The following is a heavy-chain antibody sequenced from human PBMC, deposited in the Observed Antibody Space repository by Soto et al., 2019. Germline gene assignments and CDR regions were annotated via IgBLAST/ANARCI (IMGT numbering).Heavy chain of an antibody. CDR3: ARTTFQIDGDEGFDY. V-gene: IGHV2-70*11. Sequence: SGPTLVNPRQTLTLTCTFSGFSLTTSGVCVSWIRQPPGKALEWLARIGWNDDKYYATSLKTRVSISKDTSKNQVVLTMTNVDPMDTGTYYCARTTFQIDGDEGFDYWGQGTLVTVSS. CDR2: IGWNDDK. CDR1: GFSLTTSGVC. D-gene: IGHD4-17*01. J-gene: IGHJ4*02.